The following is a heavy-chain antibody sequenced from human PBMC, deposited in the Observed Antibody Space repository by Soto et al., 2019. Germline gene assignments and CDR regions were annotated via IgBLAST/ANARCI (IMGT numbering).Heavy chain of an antibody. J-gene: IGHJ6*02. CDR3: ARGKAAEGYYYYSYGMDV. CDR2: IIPTFGTA. D-gene: IGHD6-13*01. V-gene: IGHV1-69*13. CDR1: GGTFSSYA. Sequence: ASMKVSCKASGGTFSSYAISWVRQAPGQGLEWMGGIIPTFGTANYAQRFQGRVTITADESTSTAYMELSSLRSEDTAVYYCARGKAAEGYYYYSYGMDVWGQGTTGTVSS.